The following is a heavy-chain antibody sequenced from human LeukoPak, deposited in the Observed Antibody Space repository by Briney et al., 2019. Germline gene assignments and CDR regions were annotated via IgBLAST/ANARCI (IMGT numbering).Heavy chain of an antibody. CDR2: INPNSGGT. V-gene: IGHV1-2*02. D-gene: IGHD2-2*01. J-gene: IGHJ2*01. CDR3: ARSGDCSSTSCPKKGPYWYFDL. CDR1: GYTFTGYY. Sequence: ASVKVSCKASGYTFTGYYMHWVRQAPGQGLEWMGWINPNSGGTNYAQKFQGRVTMTRDTSISTAYMELSRLRSDDTAVYYCARSGDCSSTSCPKKGPYWYFDLWGRGTLVTVSS.